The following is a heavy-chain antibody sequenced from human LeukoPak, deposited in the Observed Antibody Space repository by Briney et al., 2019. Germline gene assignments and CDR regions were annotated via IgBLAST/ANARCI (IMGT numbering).Heavy chain of an antibody. D-gene: IGHD3-22*01. CDR1: GGSISSSSYY. V-gene: IGHV4-39*01. CDR3: ARRGYYDSSGYYRY. Sequence: SETLSPTCTVSGGSISSSSYYWGWIRQPPGKGLEWIGSIYYSGSTYYNPSLKSRVTISVDTSKDQFSLKLSSVTAADTAVYYCARRGYYDSSGYYRYWGQGTLVTVSS. CDR2: IYYSGST. J-gene: IGHJ4*02.